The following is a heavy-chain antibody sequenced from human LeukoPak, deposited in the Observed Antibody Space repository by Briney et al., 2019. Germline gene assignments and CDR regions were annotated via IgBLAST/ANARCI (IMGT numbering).Heavy chain of an antibody. CDR3: ARVHVLLWFGEPNGAFDI. J-gene: IGHJ3*02. D-gene: IGHD3-10*01. CDR2: INPNSGGT. V-gene: IGHV1-2*02. Sequence: ASVKVSCKASGYTFTGYYMHWVRQAPGQGLEWMGWINPNSGGTNYAQKFQGRVTMTRDTSISTACMELSRLRSDDTAVYYCARVHVLLWFGEPNGAFDIWGQGTMVTVSS. CDR1: GYTFTGYY.